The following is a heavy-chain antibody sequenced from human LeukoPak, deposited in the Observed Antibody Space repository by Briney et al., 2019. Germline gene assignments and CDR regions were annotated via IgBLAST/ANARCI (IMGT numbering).Heavy chain of an antibody. Sequence: ASVKVSCKASGYTFTGYYMHWVRQAPGQGLEWMGWINPNSGGTNYAQKFQGRVTMTRDTSISTAYMELSRLRSDDTAVYYCARDSWYYDSRGDPWGQGTLVTVSS. CDR2: INPNSGGT. CDR3: ARDSWYYDSRGDP. J-gene: IGHJ5*02. V-gene: IGHV1-2*02. D-gene: IGHD3-22*01. CDR1: GYTFTGYY.